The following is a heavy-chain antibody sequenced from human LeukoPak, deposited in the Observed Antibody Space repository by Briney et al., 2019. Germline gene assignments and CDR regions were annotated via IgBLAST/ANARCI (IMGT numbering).Heavy chain of an antibody. CDR3: AKESPDFDY. Sequence: GGSLRLSCAASGFTFSSYAMSWARQAPGKGLEWVSVISGSGDSTYYADSVKGRFTISRDNSKNTLHLQMNSLRVEDTAVYYCAKESPDFDYWGQGTLVTVSS. V-gene: IGHV3-23*01. CDR2: ISGSGDST. J-gene: IGHJ4*02. CDR1: GFTFSSYA.